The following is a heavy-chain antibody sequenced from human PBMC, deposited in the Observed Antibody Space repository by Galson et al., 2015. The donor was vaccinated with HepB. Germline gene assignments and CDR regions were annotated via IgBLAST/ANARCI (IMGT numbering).Heavy chain of an antibody. CDR1: GASISSSLYY. D-gene: IGHD2/OR15-2a*01. CDR2: IYYTGNT. CDR3: ARAAVDSSTYANDY. J-gene: IGHJ4*02. Sequence: ETLSLTCTVSGASISSSLYYWVWIRQPPEKGLEWIGSIYYTGNTYYKSSLKSRVTISADMSKNQFALKVNSVTAADTAVYYCARAAVDSSTYANDYWGQGTLVTVSS. V-gene: IGHV4-39*06.